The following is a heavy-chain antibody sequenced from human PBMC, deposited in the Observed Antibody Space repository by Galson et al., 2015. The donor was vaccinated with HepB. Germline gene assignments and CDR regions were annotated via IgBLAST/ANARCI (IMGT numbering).Heavy chain of an antibody. CDR1: RYTFTGYY. J-gene: IGHJ6*03. CDR2: INPNSGGT. V-gene: IGHV1-2*02. D-gene: IGHD2-2*01. CDR3: AYTWVPAARPYATDYYMDV. Sequence: SVKVSCKASRYTFTGYYTHWVRQAPGQGLEWMGWINPNSGGTNYAQKFQGRVTMTRDTSISTAYMELSRLRSDDTAVYYCAYTWVPAARPYATDYYMDVWGKGTTVTVSS.